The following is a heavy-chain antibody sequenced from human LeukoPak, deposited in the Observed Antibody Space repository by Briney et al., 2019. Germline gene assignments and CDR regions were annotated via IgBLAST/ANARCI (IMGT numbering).Heavy chain of an antibody. Sequence: ASVKASCKASGYTFTNYDINWVRQATGQGLEWMGWMNPDSGNTGYAQKFQGRVAITKNTSISAAYMELSSLRSEDTALYYCARGPYCRSTSCPYYLDVWGKGTTVTVSS. CDR1: GYTFTNYD. CDR3: ARGPYCRSTSCPYYLDV. CDR2: MNPDSGNT. D-gene: IGHD2-2*01. V-gene: IGHV1-8*03. J-gene: IGHJ6*03.